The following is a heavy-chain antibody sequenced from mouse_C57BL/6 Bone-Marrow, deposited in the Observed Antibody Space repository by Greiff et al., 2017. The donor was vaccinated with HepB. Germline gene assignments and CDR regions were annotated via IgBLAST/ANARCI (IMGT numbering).Heavy chain of an antibody. Sequence: QVQLKQPGAELVKPGASVKLSCKASGYTFTSYWMQWVNQRPGQGLEWIGEIDPSDSYTNYNQKFKGKATLTVDTSYSTSYMQLSSLTSEDAAVYYCSSPVVRRTYYAMDYWGQGTSVTVSS. J-gene: IGHJ4*01. V-gene: IGHV1-50*01. CDR1: GYTFTSYW. CDR3: SSPVVRRTYYAMDY. D-gene: IGHD1-1*01. CDR2: IDPSDSYT.